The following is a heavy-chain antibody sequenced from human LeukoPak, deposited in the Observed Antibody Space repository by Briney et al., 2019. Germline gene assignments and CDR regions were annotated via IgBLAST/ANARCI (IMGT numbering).Heavy chain of an antibody. CDR3: AKAGAALAFDI. V-gene: IGHV3-23*01. J-gene: IGHJ3*02. D-gene: IGHD2-15*01. CDR1: GLTVSSNY. CDR2: TSGSGGST. Sequence: GGSLRLYCAASGLTVSSNYMSWARQAPGKGLEWASATSGSGGSTYYADSVKGRFTISRDNSKNTLYLQMNSLRAEDTAVYYCAKAGAALAFDIWGQGTMVTVSS.